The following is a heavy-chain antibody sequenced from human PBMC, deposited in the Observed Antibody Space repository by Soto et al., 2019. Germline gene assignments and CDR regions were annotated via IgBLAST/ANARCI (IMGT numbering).Heavy chain of an antibody. J-gene: IGHJ6*02. CDR3: ARRVVGATFYXYYGMDV. V-gene: IGHV5-10-1*01. CDR2: IDPSDSYT. Sequence: PGESLKISCKGSGYSFTSYWISWVRQMPGKGLEWMGRIDPSDSYTNYSPSFQGHVTISADKSISTAYLQWSSLKASDTAMYYCARRVVGATFYXYYGMDVWGQGTTVTVSS. CDR1: GYSFTSYW. D-gene: IGHD1-26*01.